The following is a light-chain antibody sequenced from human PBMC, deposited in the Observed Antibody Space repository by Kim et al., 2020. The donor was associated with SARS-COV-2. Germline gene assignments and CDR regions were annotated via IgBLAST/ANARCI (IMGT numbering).Light chain of an antibody. CDR3: SSYTGTTTLYV. CDR1: SSDVGAYDY. V-gene: IGLV2-14*03. Sequence: QSITISCTGTSSDVGAYDYVYWFKQLPGKAPQLVIYDVSYRPSGISDRLSGSKSGNTASLTISRLQTEDEAEYFCSSYTGTTTLYVFGTGTKVSVL. J-gene: IGLJ1*01. CDR2: DVS.